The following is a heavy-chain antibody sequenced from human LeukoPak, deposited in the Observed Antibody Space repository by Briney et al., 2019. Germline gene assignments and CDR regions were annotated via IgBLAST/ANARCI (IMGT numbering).Heavy chain of an antibody. CDR3: GRGGLYCSDGSCSLWCDP. CDR1: GGSFCVYY. D-gene: IGHD2-15*01. CDR2: INHSGST. V-gene: IGHV4-34*01. J-gene: IGHJ5*02. Sequence: PSETLSLTCAVYGGSFCVYYWSWIRQPPGRGVEWIGEINHSGSTNYNTSLKSRVTISVDTSKNQFSLKMGSLTAADTAVYFRGRGGLYCSDGSCSLWCDPWGQGTRVTVSS.